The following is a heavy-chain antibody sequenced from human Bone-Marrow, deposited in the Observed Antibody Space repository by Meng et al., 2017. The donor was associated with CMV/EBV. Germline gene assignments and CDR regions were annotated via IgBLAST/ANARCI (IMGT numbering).Heavy chain of an antibody. J-gene: IGHJ5*02. CDR3: ARGLRYSSPYNWFDP. D-gene: IGHD6-6*01. V-gene: IGHV1-2*02. CDR1: GYTFTGYY. Sequence: ASVKVSCKASGYTFTGYYMHWVRQAPGQGLEWMGWINPNSGGTNYAQKFQGRVTMTRDTSISTAYMELSRLRSDDTAVYYCARGLRYSSPYNWFDPWGQGTLVTGSS. CDR2: INPNSGGT.